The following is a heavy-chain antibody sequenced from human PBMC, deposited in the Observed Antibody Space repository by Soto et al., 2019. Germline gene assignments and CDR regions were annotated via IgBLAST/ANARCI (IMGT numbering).Heavy chain of an antibody. D-gene: IGHD6-19*01. CDR3: AKESIAVAGSFDY. V-gene: IGHV3-23*01. Sequence: PGGSLRLSCSASGFTFGSYAFHWVRQAPGKGLEWVSAISGSGGSRYYADSVKGRFTISRDNSKNTLYLQMNSLRAEDTAVYYCAKESIAVAGSFDYWGQGTLVTVSS. CDR1: GFTFGSYA. CDR2: ISGSGGSR. J-gene: IGHJ4*02.